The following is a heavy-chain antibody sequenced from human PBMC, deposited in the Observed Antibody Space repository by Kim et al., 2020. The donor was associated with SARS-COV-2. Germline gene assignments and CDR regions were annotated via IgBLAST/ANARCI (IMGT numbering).Heavy chain of an antibody. CDR3: ARAERWLQFDYYYYGMDV. CDR1: GFTVSSNY. Sequence: GGSLRLSCAASGFTVSSNYMSWVRQAPGKGLEWVSVIYSGGSTYYADSVKGRFTISRDNSKNTLYLQMNSLRAEDTAVYYCARAERWLQFDYYYYGMDVWGQGTTVTVSS. CDR2: IYSGGST. J-gene: IGHJ6*02. D-gene: IGHD5-12*01. V-gene: IGHV3-53*01.